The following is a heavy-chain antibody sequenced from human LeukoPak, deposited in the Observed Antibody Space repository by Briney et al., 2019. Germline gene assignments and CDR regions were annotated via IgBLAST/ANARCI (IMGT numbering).Heavy chain of an antibody. D-gene: IGHD3-22*01. CDR3: ARDNYYDSSGLGY. CDR1: GFTFSSYA. Sequence: GGSLRLSCAASGFTFSSYAMNWVRQAPGKGLEWVSSISSSSSYIYYADSVKGRFTISRDNAKNSLYLQMNSLRAEDTAVYYCARDNYYDSSGLGYWGQGTLVTVSS. V-gene: IGHV3-21*01. CDR2: ISSSSSYI. J-gene: IGHJ4*02.